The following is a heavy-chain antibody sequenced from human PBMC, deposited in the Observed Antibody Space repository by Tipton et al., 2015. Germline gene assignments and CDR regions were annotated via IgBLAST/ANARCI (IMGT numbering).Heavy chain of an antibody. J-gene: IGHJ4*02. Sequence: TLSLTCTVSGVSISSYYWTWIRQPPGKGLQWVGNVFHTGATSYNSSLKSRLTFSIDTSKNQVSLRLSSVTAADTAVYYCAAFCYGGNCPDYWGQGTLVIVSA. D-gene: IGHD2-15*01. V-gene: IGHV4-59*01. CDR1: GVSISSYY. CDR2: VFHTGAT. CDR3: AAFCYGGNCPDY.